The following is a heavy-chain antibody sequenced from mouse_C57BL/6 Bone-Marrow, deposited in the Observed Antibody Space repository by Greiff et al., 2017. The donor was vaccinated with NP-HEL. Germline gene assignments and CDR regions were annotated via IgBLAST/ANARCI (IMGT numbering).Heavy chain of an antibody. J-gene: IGHJ2*01. CDR3: ARGESWGAFFDY. Sequence: QVQLKQSGPELVKPGASVKISCKASGYTFSTSWMNWRNQRPGRGLEWFGRIYPGDGDTHYSGNFEGKASLTADKSSNSAYMQLSSLTSEDSAVYFCARGESWGAFFDYWGQGTTLTVSS. CDR2: IYPGDGDT. D-gene: IGHD6-1*01. CDR1: GYTFSTSW. V-gene: IGHV1-82*01.